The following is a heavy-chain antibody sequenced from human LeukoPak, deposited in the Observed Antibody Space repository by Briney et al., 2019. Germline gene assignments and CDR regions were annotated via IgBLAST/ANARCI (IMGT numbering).Heavy chain of an antibody. CDR1: GGSISSSSYY. J-gene: IGHJ3*02. V-gene: IGHV4-39*07. CDR2: IYYSGST. Sequence: SETLSLTCTVSGGSISSSSYYWGWIRQPPGKGLEWIGSIYYSGSTYYNPSLKSRVTISVDTSKNQFSLKLSSVAAADTAVYYCASSDGPGSDAFDIWGQGTMVTVSS. CDR3: ASSDGPGSDAFDI.